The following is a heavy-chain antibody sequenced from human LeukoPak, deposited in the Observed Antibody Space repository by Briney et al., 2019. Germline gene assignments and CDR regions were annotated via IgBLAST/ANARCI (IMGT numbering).Heavy chain of an antibody. J-gene: IGHJ4*02. V-gene: IGHV2-5*02. D-gene: IGHD3-16*02. CDR1: GFPLRTGGVG. CDR2: IYWDDDK. Sequence: SGPTLVNPTQTLTLTCTFSGFPLRTGGVGVGWIRQPPGKALEWLALIYWDDDKRYSPSLKSRLTITKDTSKNQVVLTMTNMDPVDTATYYCAHSPPYVWGSYREFDYWGQGTLVTVSS. CDR3: AHSPPYVWGSYREFDY.